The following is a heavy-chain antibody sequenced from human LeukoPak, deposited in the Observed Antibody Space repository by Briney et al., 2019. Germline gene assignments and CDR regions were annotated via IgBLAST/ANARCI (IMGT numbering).Heavy chain of an antibody. CDR2: INPNSGGT. J-gene: IGHJ3*02. CDR1: GYTFTGYY. CDR3: ARGIFYDSSGYYYAEGAFDI. V-gene: IGHV1-2*02. Sequence: GASVKVSCKASGYTFTGYYMHWVRQAPGQGLEWMGWINPNSGGTNYAQKFQGRVTMTRDTSISTAYMELSRLRSDDTAVYYCARGIFYDSSGYYYAEGAFDIWGQGTMVTVSS. D-gene: IGHD3-22*01.